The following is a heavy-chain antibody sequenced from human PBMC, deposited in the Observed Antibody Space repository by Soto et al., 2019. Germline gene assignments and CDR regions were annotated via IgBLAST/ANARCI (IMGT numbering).Heavy chain of an antibody. V-gene: IGHV2-5*01. Sequence: SGPTLVNPTPPLTLTCTFSGFPLSTNRVGVGWIRQPPGKALEWLALIYWNDDKRYSPSLKSRLTVSKDTPKNQVVLTMTNMDPVDTATYYCAHSGPFPYGMDVWGQGTTVTVSS. CDR1: GFPLSTNRVG. CDR3: AHSGPFPYGMDV. CDR2: IYWNDDK. D-gene: IGHD3-10*01. J-gene: IGHJ6*02.